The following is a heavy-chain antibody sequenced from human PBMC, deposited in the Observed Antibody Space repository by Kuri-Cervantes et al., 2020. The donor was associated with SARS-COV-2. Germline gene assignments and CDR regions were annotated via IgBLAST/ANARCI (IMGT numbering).Heavy chain of an antibody. CDR1: RGFISSGSYY. V-gene: IGHV4-61*09. CDR2: IYTSGST. Sequence: LTLSCTVSRGFISSGSYYWGWIRQPAGKGLEWIGYIYTSGSTNYNPSLKSRVTISVDTSKNQFSLKLSSVTAADTAVYYCARLHGWGFYYYMDVWGKGTTVTVSS. CDR3: ARLHGWGFYYYMDV. J-gene: IGHJ6*03. D-gene: IGHD1-26*01.